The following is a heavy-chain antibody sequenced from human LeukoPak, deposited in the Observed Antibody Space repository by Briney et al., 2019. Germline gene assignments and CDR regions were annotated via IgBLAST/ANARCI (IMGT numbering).Heavy chain of an antibody. CDR1: GFTFSDYY. D-gene: IGHD1-1*01. J-gene: IGHJ4*02. CDR2: ISSDGGTT. CDR3: VRDSRTGVVY. V-gene: IGHV3-74*01. Sequence: GGSLRLSCAASGFTFSDYYMHWVRQAPGKGLVWVSRISSDGGTTFYADSVKGRFTISRDNAKNTLYLEMSSLRAEDTAVYYCVRDSRTGVVYWGQRTLVTVSS.